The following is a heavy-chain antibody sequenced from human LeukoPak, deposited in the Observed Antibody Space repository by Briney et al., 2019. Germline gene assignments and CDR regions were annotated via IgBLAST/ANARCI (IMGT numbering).Heavy chain of an antibody. CDR2: ISGSGNGFSI. CDR3: VKDFGRVRGTPDS. Sequence: GSLKTSWSASGFGFRIYTMYWVRQASGKGPEYVSNISGSGNGFSIYYADSVKGRFTISRDDSKSILYLQMNGLRSEDTAVYYCVKDFGRVRGTPDSWGQGTLVTVSS. V-gene: IGHV3-64D*06. J-gene: IGHJ4*02. CDR1: GFGFRIYT. D-gene: IGHD3-16*01.